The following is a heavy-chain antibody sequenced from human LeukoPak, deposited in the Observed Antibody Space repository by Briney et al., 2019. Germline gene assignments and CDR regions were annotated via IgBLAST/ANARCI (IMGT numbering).Heavy chain of an antibody. D-gene: IGHD3-22*01. CDR2: INSDGRTT. Sequence: PGGSLRLSCAASGFTFSNNWMHWVRQAPGKGLVWVSRINSDGRTTTYADSVKGRFTISRDNAKNTLYLQMNSLRPEDMALYYCVKSIYYDSSGPFDYWGQGTLVTVSS. V-gene: IGHV3-74*01. J-gene: IGHJ4*02. CDR3: VKSIYYDSSGPFDY. CDR1: GFTFSNNW.